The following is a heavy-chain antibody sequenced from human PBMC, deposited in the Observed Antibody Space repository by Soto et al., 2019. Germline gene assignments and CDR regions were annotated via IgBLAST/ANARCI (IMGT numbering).Heavy chain of an antibody. CDR2: ISYDGSNK. CDR3: AKDRVQLWLDYYYYGMDF. J-gene: IGHJ6*02. V-gene: IGHV3-30*18. Sequence: QVQLVESGGGVVQPGRPLRLSCAASGFTFSSYGMHWVRQAPGKGLEWVAVISYDGSNKYYADSVKGRFTISRDNSKNTLYLQINSLRAEDTAVYYCAKDRVQLWLDYYYYGMDFWGQGTTVTVSS. CDR1: GFTFSSYG. D-gene: IGHD5-18*01.